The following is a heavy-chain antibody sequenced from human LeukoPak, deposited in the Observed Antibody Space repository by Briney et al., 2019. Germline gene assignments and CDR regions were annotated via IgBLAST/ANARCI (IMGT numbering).Heavy chain of an antibody. V-gene: IGHV3-66*02. Sequence: GGSLRLSCAASGFTVDSSYMSWVRQAPGKGLEWVSLIYTGGSTYYADSVRGRFTISRDNSKNTLYLQMNSLTPEDTAVYYCARGFGKAAANVFGGYTMDVWGRGTTVTVS. CDR3: ARGFGKAAANVFGGYTMDV. D-gene: IGHD6-13*01. J-gene: IGHJ6*02. CDR1: GFTVDSSY. CDR2: IYTGGST.